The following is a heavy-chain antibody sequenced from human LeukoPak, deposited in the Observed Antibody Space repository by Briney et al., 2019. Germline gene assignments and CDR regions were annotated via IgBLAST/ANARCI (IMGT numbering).Heavy chain of an antibody. V-gene: IGHV1-46*03. J-gene: IGHJ4*02. D-gene: IGHD3-3*01. CDR1: GYTFTSYY. CDR3: ARVGPFTIFGVVTPYYFDY. CDR2: INPSGGST. Sequence: ASVKVSCKASGYTFTSYYMHWVRQAPGQGLEWMGIINPSGGSTSSAQKFQGRVTMTRDTSASTVYMELSSLRSEDTAVYYCARVGPFTIFGVVTPYYFDYWGQGTLVTVFS.